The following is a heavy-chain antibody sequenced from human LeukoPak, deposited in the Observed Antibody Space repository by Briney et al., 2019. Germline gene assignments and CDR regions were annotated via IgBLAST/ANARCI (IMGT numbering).Heavy chain of an antibody. Sequence: SETLSLTCAVYGGSFSGYYWSWIRQPPGKGLEWIGEINHSGSTNYNPSLKSRVTISVDTSKNQFSLKLSSVTAADTAVYYCARPYYYDSRFDPWGQGTLVTVSS. CDR3: ARPYYYDSRFDP. D-gene: IGHD3-22*01. J-gene: IGHJ5*02. V-gene: IGHV4-34*01. CDR2: INHSGST. CDR1: GGSFSGYY.